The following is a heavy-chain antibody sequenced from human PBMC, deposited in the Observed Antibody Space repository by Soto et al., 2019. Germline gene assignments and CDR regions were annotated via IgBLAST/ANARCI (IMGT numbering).Heavy chain of an antibody. J-gene: IGHJ5*02. Sequence: EVQLLESGGVLVQPGGSLRVSCAASGFTFSSYAMRWGRQAPGKGLEWVSAISGSGGSTYYADSVKGRFTISRDNSKNTLYLQMNSLRAEDTAVYYCAKTPRAVRGEGFDPWGQGTLVTVSS. V-gene: IGHV3-23*01. CDR3: AKTPRAVRGEGFDP. CDR1: GFTFSSYA. CDR2: ISGSGGST. D-gene: IGHD3-10*01.